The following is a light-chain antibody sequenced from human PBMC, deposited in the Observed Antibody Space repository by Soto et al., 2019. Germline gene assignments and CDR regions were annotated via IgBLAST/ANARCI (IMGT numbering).Light chain of an antibody. J-gene: IGKJ1*01. CDR3: QQYKVYSQT. Sequence: DIQLTQSPSTLSASVGDRVTITCRARQYMTNWLAWYQQKPGKAPKLLIYDASTLESGVPSRFSGSGYGTEFTLTISSLQPDDFATYYCQQYKVYSQTFGQGTKV. CDR1: QYMTNW. CDR2: DAS. V-gene: IGKV1-5*01.